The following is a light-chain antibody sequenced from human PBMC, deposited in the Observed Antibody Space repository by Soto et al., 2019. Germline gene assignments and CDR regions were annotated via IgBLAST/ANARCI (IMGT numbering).Light chain of an antibody. CDR1: QDIAAY. V-gene: IGKV1-8*01. J-gene: IGKJ5*01. CDR2: AAS. Sequence: AIRMTQSPSSFSASTGDRVTITCRASQDIAAYLAWYQHKPGRAPELLIHAASSLQSGVPSRFSGSGSGTDFTLTINSLQPEDIATYYCQQYSHLITFGQGTRLEI. CDR3: QQYSHLIT.